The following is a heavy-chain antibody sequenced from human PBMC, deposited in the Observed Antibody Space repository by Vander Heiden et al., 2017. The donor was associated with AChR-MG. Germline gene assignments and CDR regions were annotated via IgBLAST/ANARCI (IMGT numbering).Heavy chain of an antibody. V-gene: IGHV3-11*01. D-gene: IGHD2-8*01. Sequence: QVQLVESGGGSVKPGGSLSVPCEASGLTFSDYYMSWIRQAPGKGLEWVSYISTSGRTIDYADSVQGRFSISRDNAKNSLFLQMNSLRVEDTGIYYCASAIVKNGIFYLDYWGQGTLVTVSS. CDR3: ASAIVKNGIFYLDY. J-gene: IGHJ4*02. CDR1: GLTFSDYY. CDR2: ISTSGRTI.